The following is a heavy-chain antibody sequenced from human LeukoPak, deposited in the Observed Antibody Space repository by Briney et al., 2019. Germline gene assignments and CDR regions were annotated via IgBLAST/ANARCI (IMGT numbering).Heavy chain of an antibody. V-gene: IGHV4-61*08. CDR2: IYYSGST. CDR3: ARGELISGFDY. CDR1: GGSISSGGYY. J-gene: IGHJ4*02. Sequence: PSQTLSLTCTVSGGSISSGGYYWSWIRQHPGKGLEWIGYIYYSGSTNYNPSLKSRVTISVDTSKNQFSLKLSSVTAADTAVYYCARGELISGFDYWGQGTLVTVSS. D-gene: IGHD3-10*01.